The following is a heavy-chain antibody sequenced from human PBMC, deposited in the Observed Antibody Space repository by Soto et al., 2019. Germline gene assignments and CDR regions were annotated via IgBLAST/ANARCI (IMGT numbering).Heavy chain of an antibody. CDR3: ASSRITMVPYGMDV. J-gene: IGHJ6*02. V-gene: IGHV3-48*01. D-gene: IGHD3-10*01. CDR1: GFTFSTYS. CDR2: ISSSSTTI. Sequence: GGSLRLSCAASGFTFSTYSMNWVRQAPGKGLEWVSYISSSSTTIYYADSVKGRFTISRDNAKNSLYLQMNSLRSEDTAVYYCASSRITMVPYGMDVWGQGTTVTVSS.